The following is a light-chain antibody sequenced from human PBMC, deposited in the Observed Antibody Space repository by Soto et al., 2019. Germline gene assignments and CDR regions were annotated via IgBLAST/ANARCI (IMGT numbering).Light chain of an antibody. J-gene: IGKJ5*01. CDR3: QQRSNWPPIT. Sequence: EIVMTQSPGTLSSSPGGRATLSCRASQSVTDNYLAWYQHKPGQAPRLLIYGASSRATGIPARFSGSGSGTDFTLTISSLEPEDFAVYYCQQRSNWPPITFGQGTRLEIK. V-gene: IGKV3D-20*02. CDR1: QSVTDNY. CDR2: GAS.